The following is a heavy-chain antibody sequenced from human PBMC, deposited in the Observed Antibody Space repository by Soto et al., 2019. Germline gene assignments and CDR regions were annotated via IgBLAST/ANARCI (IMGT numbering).Heavy chain of an antibody. CDR1: GFAFSSYG. V-gene: IGHV3-30*03. D-gene: IGHD5-18*01. J-gene: IGHJ4*02. CDR3: VSDRGYGHASAPYS. Sequence: QAQLVESGGGVVQPGRSLRLSCAASGFAFSSYGMHWVRQAPGTGLEWVAVISYDGSLQHYADSVKGRFTISRDNSKNMVRLQMSSLRAEDTAVYYCVSDRGYGHASAPYSWGQGTLVSVSS. CDR2: ISYDGSLQ.